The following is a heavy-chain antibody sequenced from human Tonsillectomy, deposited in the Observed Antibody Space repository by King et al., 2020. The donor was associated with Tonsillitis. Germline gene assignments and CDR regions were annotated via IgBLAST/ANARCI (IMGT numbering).Heavy chain of an antibody. CDR1: GFTVSSNY. CDR2: IYSGGST. Sequence: VQLVESGGGLVQPGGSLRLSCAASGFTVSSNYMSWVRQAPGKGLEWVSVIYSGGSTYYADSVKGRFTISRDNSKNTLYLQMNSLRAEDTAVYYCARSYDYVWGSYRPRFDYWGQGTLVTVSS. J-gene: IGHJ4*02. CDR3: ARSYDYVWGSYRPRFDY. V-gene: IGHV3-66*01. D-gene: IGHD3-16*02.